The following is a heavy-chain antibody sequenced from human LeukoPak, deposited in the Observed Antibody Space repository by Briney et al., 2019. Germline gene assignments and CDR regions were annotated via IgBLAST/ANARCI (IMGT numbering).Heavy chain of an antibody. V-gene: IGHV3-23*01. J-gene: IGHJ4*02. D-gene: IGHD3-10*01. CDR2: ISGSGGST. CDR3: AKDLLVRRAIYYFDY. CDR1: GFTFSSYA. Sequence: PGGSLRLSCAASGFTFSSYAMSWVRQAPGKGLEWVSAISGSGGSTYYADSVKGRFTISRDNSKNTLYLQMNSLRAEDTAVYYCAKDLLVRRAIYYFDYWGQGTLVTVSS.